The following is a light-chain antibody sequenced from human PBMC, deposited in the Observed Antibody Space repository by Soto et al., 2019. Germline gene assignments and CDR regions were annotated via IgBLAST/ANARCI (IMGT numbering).Light chain of an antibody. V-gene: IGKV3-20*01. CDR3: QQYGSSGT. Sequence: EIVMTQSRATLSVSPGERATLSCRASRSFSSDLAWYQQKPGQAPRLLIYDASNRATGIPARFSGSGSGTDFTLTISRLEPEDFAVYYCQQYGSSGTFGQGTKVDIK. J-gene: IGKJ1*01. CDR2: DAS. CDR1: RSFSSD.